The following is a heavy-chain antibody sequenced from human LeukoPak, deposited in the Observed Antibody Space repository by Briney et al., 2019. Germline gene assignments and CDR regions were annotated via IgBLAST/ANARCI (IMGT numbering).Heavy chain of an antibody. V-gene: IGHV4-30-4*01. CDR3: ARDYYGSGKGFDY. J-gene: IGHJ4*02. D-gene: IGHD3-10*01. CDR1: GGSISSGDYY. Sequence: SETLSLTCTVSGGSISSGDYYWSWIRQPPGKGLEWIGYIHYSGSTYYNPSLKSRVTISVDTSKNQFSLKLSSVTAADTAVYYCARDYYGSGKGFDYWGQGTLVTVSS. CDR2: IHYSGST.